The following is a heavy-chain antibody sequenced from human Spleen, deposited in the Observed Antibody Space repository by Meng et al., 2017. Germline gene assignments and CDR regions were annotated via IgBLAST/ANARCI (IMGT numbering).Heavy chain of an antibody. CDR2: RYYRSKWYN. CDR1: VVSGSTNRAA. Sequence: QVLRPAAGPRRAQPSQTLSLSGAVAVVSGSTNRAAWNWIRQSLSRGLEWLGRRYYRSKWYNDYAVSVKSRITINPETSKNQFSLQLNSVTPEYTAVYYCARDPPGLGYFDYWGQGTLVTVSS. CDR3: ARDPPGLGYFDY. V-gene: IGHV6-1*01. D-gene: IGHD3-10*01. J-gene: IGHJ4*02.